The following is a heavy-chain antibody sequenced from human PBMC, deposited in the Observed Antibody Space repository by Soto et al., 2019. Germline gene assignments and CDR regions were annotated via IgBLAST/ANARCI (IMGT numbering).Heavy chain of an antibody. CDR3: ARDQATGLDY. CDR2: ISSSSTI. Sequence: GGSLRLSCAASGFTFSSYSMNWVRQAPGKGLEWVSYISSSSTIYYADSVKGRFTISRDNAKNSLYLQMNSLRDEDTAVYYCARDQATGLDYWGQGTLVTVSS. V-gene: IGHV3-48*02. D-gene: IGHD1-1*01. J-gene: IGHJ4*02. CDR1: GFTFSSYS.